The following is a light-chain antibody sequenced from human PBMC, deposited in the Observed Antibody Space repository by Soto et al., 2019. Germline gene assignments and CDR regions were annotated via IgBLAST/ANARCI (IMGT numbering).Light chain of an antibody. V-gene: IGKV4-1*01. Sequence: DIVMPQSPDSLAVSLGERATINCKSSQSVLYSSNNKNYLAWYQQKPGQPPKALIYWASTRESGVPDRFSGSGSGTDFTLTISSLQAEDVAVYYCQQYYTTPWTFGQGTKVDIK. CDR3: QQYYTTPWT. CDR1: QSVLYSSNNKNY. J-gene: IGKJ1*01. CDR2: WAS.